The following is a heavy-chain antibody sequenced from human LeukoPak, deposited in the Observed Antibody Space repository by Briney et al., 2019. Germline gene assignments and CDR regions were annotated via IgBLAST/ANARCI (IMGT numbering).Heavy chain of an antibody. CDR3: DRLPGSN. CDR2: INNDGTST. Sequence: QTGGSLSLSCADSGFTFSSYWMHWVRQPPGKGLVWLSWINNDGTSTSYACSERRRSTISRDNAKNTLYLQIKSLREEDTAVYYCDRLPGSNWGQGTLVTVSS. D-gene: IGHD1-26*01. CDR1: GFTFSSYW. J-gene: IGHJ4*02. V-gene: IGHV3-74*01.